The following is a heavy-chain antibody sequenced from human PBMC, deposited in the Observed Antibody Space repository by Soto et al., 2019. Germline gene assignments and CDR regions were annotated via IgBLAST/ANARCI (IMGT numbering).Heavy chain of an antibody. Sequence: GGSLRLSCAASGFTFSSYAMHWVRQAPGKGLEWVAVISYDGSNKYYADSVKGRFTISRDNSKNTLYLQMNSLRAEDTAVYYCAPPGAAEFDYWGQGTLVTVSS. CDR2: ISYDGSNK. D-gene: IGHD3-10*01. J-gene: IGHJ4*02. CDR3: APPGAAEFDY. CDR1: GFTFSSYA. V-gene: IGHV3-30-3*01.